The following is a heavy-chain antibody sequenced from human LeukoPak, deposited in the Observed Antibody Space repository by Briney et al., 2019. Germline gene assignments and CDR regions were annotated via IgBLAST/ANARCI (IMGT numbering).Heavy chain of an antibody. Sequence: PGGSLRLSCAASGFTFSDYYMSWIRQAPGKGLEWVSYISSSGSTIYYADSVKGRFTISRDNAKNSLYLQMNSLRAEDTAVYYFARSHYDFWSGTIDYWGQGTLVTVSS. J-gene: IGHJ4*02. V-gene: IGHV3-11*01. CDR2: ISSSGSTI. D-gene: IGHD3-3*01. CDR1: GFTFSDYY. CDR3: ARSHYDFWSGTIDY.